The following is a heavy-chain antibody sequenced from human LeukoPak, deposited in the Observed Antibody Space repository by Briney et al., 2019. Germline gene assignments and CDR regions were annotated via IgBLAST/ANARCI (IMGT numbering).Heavy chain of an antibody. V-gene: IGHV4-30-2*02. Sequence: SETLSLTCTVSGGSISSGGYYWSWIRQPPGKGLEWIGYIYHSGSTYYNPSLKSRVTISVDRSKNQFSLNLSSVTAADTAVYYCARSPDSFWSGYYPHWGQGTMVTVSS. CDR2: IYHSGST. CDR1: GGSISSGGYY. J-gene: IGHJ3*01. D-gene: IGHD3-3*01. CDR3: ARSPDSFWSGYYPH.